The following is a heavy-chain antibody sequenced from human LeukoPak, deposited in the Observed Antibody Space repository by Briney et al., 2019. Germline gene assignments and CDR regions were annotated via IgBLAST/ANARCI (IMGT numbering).Heavy chain of an antibody. V-gene: IGHV6-1*01. Sequence: SQTLSLTCAISGDSVSSNSAAWDWIRQSPSRGLEWLGRTYYRSKWYNDYAVSVKSRITINPDTSKNQFSLQLSSVTPEDTAVYYCAGGYSSGWYLSWFDPWGQGTLVTVSS. CDR1: GDSVSSNSAA. CDR2: TYYRSKWYN. J-gene: IGHJ5*02. D-gene: IGHD6-19*01. CDR3: AGGYSSGWYLSWFDP.